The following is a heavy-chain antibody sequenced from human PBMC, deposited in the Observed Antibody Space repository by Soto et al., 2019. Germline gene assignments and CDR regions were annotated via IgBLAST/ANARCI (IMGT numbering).Heavy chain of an antibody. Sequence: QVQLVQSGAEVKKPGASVKVSCKASGYTFTSYYMHWVRQTPGQGLEWMGIINPSGGSTSYAQKFQGRVTMTRDTSTSTGYMELSSLRSEDTAVYYCAIVVAANNWFDPWGQGTLVTVSS. J-gene: IGHJ5*02. V-gene: IGHV1-46*03. CDR1: GYTFTSYY. CDR3: AIVVAANNWFDP. D-gene: IGHD2-15*01. CDR2: INPSGGST.